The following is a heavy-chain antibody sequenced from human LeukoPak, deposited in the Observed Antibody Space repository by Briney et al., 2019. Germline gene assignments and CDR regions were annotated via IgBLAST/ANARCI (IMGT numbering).Heavy chain of an antibody. CDR1: GFTFSSYS. CDR3: ARDLEDYNSDGYYLGY. J-gene: IGHJ4*02. CDR2: ISVGGRIM. V-gene: IGHV3-48*01. D-gene: IGHD3-22*01. Sequence: PGGSLRLSCVASGFTFSSYSFNWVRRAPGKGLEGVSYISVGGRIMSYADSVRGRFTISRDDAKNSIYLQMNSLRGEDTAVYYCARDLEDYNSDGYYLGYWGQGTLVTVSS.